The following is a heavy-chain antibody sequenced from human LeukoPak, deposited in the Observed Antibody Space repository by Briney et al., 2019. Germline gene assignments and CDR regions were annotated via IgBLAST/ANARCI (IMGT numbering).Heavy chain of an antibody. Sequence: GGSLRLSCAASGFTFSSYSMNWARQAPGKGLEWVSSISSSSSYIYYADSVKGRFTISRDNAKNSLYLQMNSLRAEDTAVYYCAREDSADWNYDYWGQGTLVTVSS. D-gene: IGHD1-7*01. V-gene: IGHV3-21*01. CDR1: GFTFSSYS. CDR2: ISSSSSYI. CDR3: AREDSADWNYDY. J-gene: IGHJ4*02.